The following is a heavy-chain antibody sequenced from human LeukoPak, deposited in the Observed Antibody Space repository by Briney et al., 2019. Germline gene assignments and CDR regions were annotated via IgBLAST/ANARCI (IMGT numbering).Heavy chain of an antibody. CDR3: ARGHGSGSTIWFDP. Sequence: ASVKVSCKASGYTFTSYGISWVRQAPGQGLEWMGWISAYNGNTNYAQKFQGRVTMTRDMSTSTVYMELSSLRSDDTAVYYCARGHGSGSTIWFDPWGQGTLVTVSS. CDR1: GYTFTSYG. V-gene: IGHV1-18*01. J-gene: IGHJ5*02. CDR2: ISAYNGNT. D-gene: IGHD3-10*01.